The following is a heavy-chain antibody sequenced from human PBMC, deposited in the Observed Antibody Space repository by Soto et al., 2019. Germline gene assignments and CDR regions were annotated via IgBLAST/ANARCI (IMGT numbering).Heavy chain of an antibody. Sequence: GGSLRLSCAASGFTFSSYDMHWVRKATGKGLEWVSAIGTAGDTYYPGSVKGRFTISRENAKNSLYLQMNSLRAGDTAVYCCAREGGGKEGYYYGMDVWGQGTTVTVSS. CDR3: AREGGGKEGYYYGMDV. D-gene: IGHD3-16*01. CDR1: GFTFSSYD. J-gene: IGHJ6*02. V-gene: IGHV3-13*04. CDR2: IGTAGDT.